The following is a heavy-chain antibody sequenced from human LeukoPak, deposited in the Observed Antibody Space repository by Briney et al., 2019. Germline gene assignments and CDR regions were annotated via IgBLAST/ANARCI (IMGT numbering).Heavy chain of an antibody. CDR1: GFTFSSYS. CDR2: ISSSSSYI. CDR3: AKSQNPTTLVGAKTFDY. D-gene: IGHD1-26*01. V-gene: IGHV3-21*04. J-gene: IGHJ4*02. Sequence: GGSLRLSCAASGFTFSSYSMNWVRQAPGKGLEWVSSISSSSSYIYYADSVKGRFTISRDNSKNTLYLQMNSLRAEDTAVYYCAKSQNPTTLVGAKTFDYWGQGTLVTVSS.